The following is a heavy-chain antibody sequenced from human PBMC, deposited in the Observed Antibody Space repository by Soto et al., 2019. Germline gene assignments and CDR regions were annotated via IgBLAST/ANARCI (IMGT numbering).Heavy chain of an antibody. CDR3: ARDLSPTRYCSGGSCYLGLGY. V-gene: IGHV1-69*04. J-gene: IGHJ4*02. CDR1: GGTFSSYT. CDR2: IIPILGIA. D-gene: IGHD2-15*01. Sequence: SVKVSCKASGGTFSSYTISWVRQAPGQGLEWMGRIIPILGIANYAQKFQGRVTITRDTSASTAYMELSSLRSEDTAVYYCARDLSPTRYCSGGSCYLGLGYWGQGTLVTVS.